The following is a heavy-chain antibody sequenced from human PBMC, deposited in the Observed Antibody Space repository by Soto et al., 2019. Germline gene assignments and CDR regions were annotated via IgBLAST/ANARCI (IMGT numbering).Heavy chain of an antibody. D-gene: IGHD2-15*01. CDR3: ARHRGRRVVVVAATYYFDY. CDR2: IYYSGST. Sequence: SETLSLTCTVSGGSISSSSYYWGWIRQPPGKGLEWIGSIYYSGSTYYNPSLKSRVTISVDTSKNQFSLKLSSVTAADTAVYYCARHRGRRVVVVAATYYFDYWGQGTLVPVSS. V-gene: IGHV4-39*01. J-gene: IGHJ4*02. CDR1: GGSISSSSYY.